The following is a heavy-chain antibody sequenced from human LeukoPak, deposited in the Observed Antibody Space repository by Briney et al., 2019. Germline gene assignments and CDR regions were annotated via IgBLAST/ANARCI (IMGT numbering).Heavy chain of an antibody. CDR3: AKGLLWYCSGGSCYSFDY. Sequence: PGGSLRLSCAASGFTFSSYAMSWVRQAPGKGLEWVSAISGSGGSTYYADSVKGRFTISRDNSKNTLYLQMNSLRAEDTAVYYCAKGLLWYCSGGSCYSFDYWGRGTLVTVSS. CDR1: GFTFSSYA. CDR2: ISGSGGST. D-gene: IGHD2-15*01. V-gene: IGHV3-23*01. J-gene: IGHJ4*02.